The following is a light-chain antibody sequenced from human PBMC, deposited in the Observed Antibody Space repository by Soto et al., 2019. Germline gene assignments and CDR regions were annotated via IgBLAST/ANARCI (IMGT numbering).Light chain of an antibody. J-gene: IGKJ1*01. Sequence: IVVTNSPTDLSSYTVYIITLSCRPSQSVGNNLAWYQQKPGQAPRLLIYGAYTRATGIQARFSGSGSGTDFTLTISSLQSEDFAVYYCQHYTYGTTKTFGQGTKVAIK. CDR1: QSVGNN. CDR3: QHYTYGTTKT. V-gene: IGKV3-15*01. CDR2: GAY.